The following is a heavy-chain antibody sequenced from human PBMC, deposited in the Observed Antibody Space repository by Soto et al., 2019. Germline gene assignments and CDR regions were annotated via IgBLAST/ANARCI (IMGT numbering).Heavy chain of an antibody. CDR1: GGSISSSSYF. Sequence: QLQLQESGPGLVKPSETLSLTCSVSGGSISSSSYFWGWIRQPPGKGLEWIGSIYYSGSTYYNPALKSGVTVSVATSKNQFSLKLRSVTAADTAVYFCASHPSDFWFDPWGQGTLVTVSS. CDR2: IYYSGST. D-gene: IGHD2-21*02. V-gene: IGHV4-39*01. CDR3: ASHPSDFWFDP. J-gene: IGHJ5*02.